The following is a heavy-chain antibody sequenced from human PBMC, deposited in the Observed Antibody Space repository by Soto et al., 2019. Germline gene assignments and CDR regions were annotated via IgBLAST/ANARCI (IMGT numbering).Heavy chain of an antibody. J-gene: IGHJ4*02. CDR2: ISGGGST. Sequence: GGSLRLSCAASGFTFSSYAMSWVRQAPGRGLEWVSLISGGGSTYFADSVKGRFSISRDNSKNTLFLQMNSLRPEDTAVYYCATDGTSFDWWVQGTLVTVFS. CDR3: ATDGTSFDW. CDR1: GFTFSSYA. D-gene: IGHD1-26*01. V-gene: IGHV3-23*01.